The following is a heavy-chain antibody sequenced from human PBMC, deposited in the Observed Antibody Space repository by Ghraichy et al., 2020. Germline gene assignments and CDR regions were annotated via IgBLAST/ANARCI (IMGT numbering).Heavy chain of an antibody. J-gene: IGHJ4*02. CDR2: IHTSSDI. CDR3: SRDSESTGGNLIFHY. Sequence: GGSLRLSCAASGFTFSNFALNWVRQAPGKGLEWISYIHTSSDIYYADSVKGRFTISRDNAKNSLYLQMNSLRDEDTALYYCSRDSESTGGNLIFHYWGQGTLVTVSS. V-gene: IGHV3-48*02. D-gene: IGHD4-23*01. CDR1: GFTFSNFA.